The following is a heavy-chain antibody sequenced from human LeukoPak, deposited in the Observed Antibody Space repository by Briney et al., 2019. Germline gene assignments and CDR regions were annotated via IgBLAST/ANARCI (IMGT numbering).Heavy chain of an antibody. J-gene: IGHJ6*03. V-gene: IGHV3-21*01. CDR1: GFYISSYS. CDR3: ARVEATTGRNYHYYYMDV. Sequence: PGGSLTLSCGASGFYISSYSMNWVRQPPGKGLEWVASINSGSSYMYYGDSVKGRFTISRDNAKNSLHLQMDSLRVEDTAVYFCARVEATTGRNYHYYYMDVWGKGTTVTVSS. D-gene: IGHD1-1*01. CDR2: INSGSSYM.